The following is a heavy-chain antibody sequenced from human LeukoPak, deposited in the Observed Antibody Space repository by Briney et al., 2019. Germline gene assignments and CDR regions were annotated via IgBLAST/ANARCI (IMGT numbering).Heavy chain of an antibody. CDR3: ARVRDYGGNVFDY. V-gene: IGHV6-1*01. CDR1: GDSVSGNSAT. D-gene: IGHD4-23*01. J-gene: IGHJ4*02. Sequence: SQTLSLTCAISGDSVSGNSATWNWIRQSPSRGLEWPGRTYYRSKWYTDYAVSVKSRITINPDTSKNQFSLQLNSVTPEDTAVYYCARVRDYGGNVFDYWGQGTLVTVSS. CDR2: TYYRSKWYT.